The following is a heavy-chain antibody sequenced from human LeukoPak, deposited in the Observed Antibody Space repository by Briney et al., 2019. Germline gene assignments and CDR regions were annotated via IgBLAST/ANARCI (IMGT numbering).Heavy chain of an antibody. Sequence: SETLSLTCTVSGGSISSSSYYWGWIRQPPGKGLEWIGYIYYSGSTNYNPSLKSRVTISVDRSKNQFSLKLSSVTAADTAVYYCARSQLYYYYYMDVWGKGTTVTVSS. D-gene: IGHD1-1*01. J-gene: IGHJ6*03. V-gene: IGHV4-61*05. CDR2: IYYSGST. CDR1: GGSISSSSYY. CDR3: ARSQLYYYYYMDV.